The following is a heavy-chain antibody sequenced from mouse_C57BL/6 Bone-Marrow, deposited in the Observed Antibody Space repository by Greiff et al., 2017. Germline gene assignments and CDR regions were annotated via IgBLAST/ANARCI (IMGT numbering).Heavy chain of an antibody. D-gene: IGHD1-1*01. J-gene: IGHJ2*01. CDR2: INPNNGGT. Sequence: EVQLQQSGPELVKPGASVKMSCKASGYTFTDYNMHWVKQSPGKSLEWIGYINPNNGGTSYNQKFKGKATLTVNKSASTAYMELRSLTSEDSAVDYCARGEYYGSSYERFDYWGQGTTLTVSS. V-gene: IGHV1-22*01. CDR1: GYTFTDYN. CDR3: ARGEYYGSSYERFDY.